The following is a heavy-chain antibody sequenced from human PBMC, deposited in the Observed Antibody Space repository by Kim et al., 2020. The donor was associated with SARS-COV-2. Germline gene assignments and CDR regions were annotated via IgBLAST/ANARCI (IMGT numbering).Heavy chain of an antibody. CDR1: GGSFSGYY. J-gene: IGHJ6*01. CDR2: INHSGST. D-gene: IGHD6-13*01. Sequence: SETLSLTCAVYGGSFSGYYWSWIRQPPGKGLEWIGEINHSGSTNYNPSLKSRVTISVDTSKNQFSLKLSSVTAADTAVYYCARGRGIAAAGTVLYYYYYG. V-gene: IGHV4-34*01. CDR3: ARGRGIAAAGTVLYYYYYG.